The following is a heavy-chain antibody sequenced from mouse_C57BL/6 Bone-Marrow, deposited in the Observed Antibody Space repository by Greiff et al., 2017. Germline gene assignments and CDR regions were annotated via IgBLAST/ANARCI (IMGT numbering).Heavy chain of an antibody. V-gene: IGHV1-26*01. CDR2: INPNNGGT. D-gene: IGHD1-1*01. CDR1: GYTFTDYY. CDR3: ARGGILRYPGMDY. J-gene: IGHJ4*01. Sequence: EVQLQQSGPELVKPGASVKISCKASGYTFTDYYMNWVKQSHGKSLEWIGDINPNNGGTSYNQKFKGKATLTVDKSSSTAYMELRSLTSEDSAVYYCARGGILRYPGMDYWGQGTSVTVSS.